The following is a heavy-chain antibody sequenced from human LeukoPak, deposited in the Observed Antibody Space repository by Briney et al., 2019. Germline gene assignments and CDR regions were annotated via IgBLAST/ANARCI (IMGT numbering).Heavy chain of an antibody. V-gene: IGHV4-59*01. J-gene: IGHJ6*02. CDR3: ARSVVVVPAATLYYYYGMDV. Sequence: PSETLSLTCTVSGGSISSYYWSWIRQPPGKGLEWIGYIYYSGSTNYNPFLKSRVTISVDTSKNQFSLKLSSVTAADTAVYYCARSVVVVPAATLYYYYGMDVWGQGTTVTVSS. CDR2: IYYSGST. D-gene: IGHD2-2*01. CDR1: GGSISSYY.